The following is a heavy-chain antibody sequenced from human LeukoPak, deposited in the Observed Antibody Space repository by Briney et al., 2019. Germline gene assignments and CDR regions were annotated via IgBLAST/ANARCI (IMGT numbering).Heavy chain of an antibody. Sequence: SETLSLTCAVYGGSLSCYYWSWIRQPPGKGREWIGEINHSGSTNYNPSLKSRVTISVDTSKNQFSLKLSSVTAADTAVYYCAKSIAEKPFDYWGQGTLVTVSS. D-gene: IGHD6-13*01. CDR2: INHSGST. CDR1: GGSLSCYY. CDR3: AKSIAEKPFDY. J-gene: IGHJ4*02. V-gene: IGHV4-34*01.